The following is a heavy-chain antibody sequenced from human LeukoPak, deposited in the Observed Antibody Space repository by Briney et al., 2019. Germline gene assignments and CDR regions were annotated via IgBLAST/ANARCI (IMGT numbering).Heavy chain of an antibody. CDR1: GFTFSDGW. CDR3: ARDLGAGTPAVDAFDI. D-gene: IGHD1-1*01. J-gene: IGHJ3*02. V-gene: IGHV3-21*01. CDR2: ISSSSSYI. Sequence: PGGSLRLSCAASGFTFSDGWMNWVRQAPGKGLEWVSSISSSSSYIYYADSVKGRFTISRDNAKNSLYLQMNSLRAEDTAVYYCARDLGAGTPAVDAFDIWGQGTMVTVSS.